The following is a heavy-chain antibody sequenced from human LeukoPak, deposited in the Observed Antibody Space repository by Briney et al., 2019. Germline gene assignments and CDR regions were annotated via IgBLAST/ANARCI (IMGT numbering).Heavy chain of an antibody. CDR3: ATPSSPYDFWSGFDY. Sequence: GGSLRLSCAASGFTFSSYSMNWVRQAPGKGLEWVSSISSSSSYIYYADSVKGRFTISRDNAKNSLYLQMNSLRAEDTAVYYCATPSSPYDFWSGFDYWGQGTLVTVSS. CDR1: GFTFSSYS. V-gene: IGHV3-21*04. D-gene: IGHD3-3*01. J-gene: IGHJ4*02. CDR2: ISSSSSYI.